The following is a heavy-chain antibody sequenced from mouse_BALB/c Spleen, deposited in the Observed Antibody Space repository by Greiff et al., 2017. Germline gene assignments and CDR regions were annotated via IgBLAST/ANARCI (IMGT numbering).Heavy chain of an antibody. CDR2: INSNGGST. V-gene: IGHV5-6-2*01. CDR1: GFTFSSYY. Sequence: EVQLVESGGGLVKLGGSLKLSCAASGFTFSSYYMSWVRQTPEKRLELVAAINSNGGSTYYPDTVKGRFTISRDNAKNTLYLQMSSLKSEDTALYYCARRGLGYGYYFDYWGQGTTLTVSS. D-gene: IGHD1-1*02. CDR3: ARRGLGYGYYFDY. J-gene: IGHJ2*01.